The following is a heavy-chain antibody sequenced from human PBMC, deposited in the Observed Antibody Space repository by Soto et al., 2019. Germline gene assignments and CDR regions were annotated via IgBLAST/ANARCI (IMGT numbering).Heavy chain of an antibody. Sequence: GGSLRLSCAASGFTVSSNYMSWVRQAPGKGLEWVSVIYSGGSTYYADPVKGRFTISRHNSKNTLYLQMNSLRAEDTAVYYCARVSPPTISGYDFDYWGQGTLVTVSS. J-gene: IGHJ4*02. CDR1: GFTVSSNY. CDR3: ARVSPPTISGYDFDY. V-gene: IGHV3-53*04. D-gene: IGHD5-12*01. CDR2: IYSGGST.